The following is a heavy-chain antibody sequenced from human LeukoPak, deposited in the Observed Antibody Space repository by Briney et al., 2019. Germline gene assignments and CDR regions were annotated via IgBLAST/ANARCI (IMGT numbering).Heavy chain of an antibody. CDR3: ARVGRYSGYDPPFDY. D-gene: IGHD5-12*01. Sequence: ASVKVSCKASDHTFTSYGISWVRQAPGQGLEWMGWISAYNGNTNYAQKLQGRVTMTTDSSTSTAYMELRSLRSDDTAVYYCARVGRYSGYDPPFDYWGQGTLVTVSS. V-gene: IGHV1-18*01. J-gene: IGHJ4*02. CDR2: ISAYNGNT. CDR1: DHTFTSYG.